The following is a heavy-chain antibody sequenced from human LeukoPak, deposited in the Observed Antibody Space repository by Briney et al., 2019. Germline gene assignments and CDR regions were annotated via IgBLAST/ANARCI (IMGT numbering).Heavy chain of an antibody. D-gene: IGHD3-10*01. Sequence: SETLSLTCTVSGGSISSSSYYWSWIRQPPGKGLEWIGYIYNSGSTNYNPSLKSRVTISVDTSKNQFSLKLSSVTAADTAVYYCARRPSGTYGWYFDLWGRGTLVTVSS. V-gene: IGHV4-61*05. CDR2: IYNSGST. CDR3: ARRPSGTYGWYFDL. J-gene: IGHJ2*01. CDR1: GGSISSSSYY.